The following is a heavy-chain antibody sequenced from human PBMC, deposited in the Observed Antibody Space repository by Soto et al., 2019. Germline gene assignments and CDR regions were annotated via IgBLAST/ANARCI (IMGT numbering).Heavy chain of an antibody. J-gene: IGHJ4*02. D-gene: IGHD2-15*01. CDR3: ARTVVVVVSNVPDYFDY. CDR2: MYHGGFS. V-gene: IGHV4-38-2*01. Sequence: SETLSLTCVVSGYAINSGSSGGCIRQSPGKGREWIGNMYHGGFSYYNPSLKGRVTHSVDTWKKRSSVTLRSVTTADTAVYYCARTVVVVVSNVPDYFDYWGQGMLVAVSS. CDR1: GYAINSGSS.